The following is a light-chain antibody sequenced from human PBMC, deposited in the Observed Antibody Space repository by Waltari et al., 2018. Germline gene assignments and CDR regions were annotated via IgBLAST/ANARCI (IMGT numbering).Light chain of an antibody. V-gene: IGLV1-40*01. Sequence: QSVLTQPPSVSGAPGQRVTISCTGSSTNIGAGHDVHWYQEFPGAAPKLLIYGNNIRPSGVPDRFSGSKSGTSASLAITGLQAEDEAHYYCQSFDTSLSGGVVFGGGTKVTVL. CDR1: STNIGAGHD. CDR3: QSFDTSLSGGVV. CDR2: GNN. J-gene: IGLJ2*01.